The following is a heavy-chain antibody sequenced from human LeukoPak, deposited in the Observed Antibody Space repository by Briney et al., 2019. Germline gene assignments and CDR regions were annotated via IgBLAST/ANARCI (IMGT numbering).Heavy chain of an antibody. CDR3: ASLLIPDIDY. Sequence: GGSLRLSCAASGFTFSGYAMHWVRQAPGKGLEWVAVISYDGGQKYYADSVTGRFTISRDNSKNTLFLQMTSLRPEDTAVYYCASLLIPDIDYWDQGTLVTVSS. CDR1: GFTFSGYA. D-gene: IGHD2-21*01. J-gene: IGHJ4*02. V-gene: IGHV3-30-3*01. CDR2: ISYDGGQK.